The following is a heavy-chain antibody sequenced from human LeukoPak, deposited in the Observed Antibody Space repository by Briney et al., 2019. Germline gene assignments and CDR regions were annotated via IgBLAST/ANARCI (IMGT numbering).Heavy chain of an antibody. D-gene: IGHD1-26*01. CDR2: IYYSGST. CDR3: ARSVGATTPFDY. Sequence: SETLSLTCTVSGGSISSYYWSWIRQPPGKGLEWIGYIYYSGSTNYNPSLKSRVTISVDTSKNQFSLKLSSVTAADTAVYYCARSVGATTPFDYWGQGTLVTVPS. V-gene: IGHV4-59*01. CDR1: GGSISSYY. J-gene: IGHJ4*02.